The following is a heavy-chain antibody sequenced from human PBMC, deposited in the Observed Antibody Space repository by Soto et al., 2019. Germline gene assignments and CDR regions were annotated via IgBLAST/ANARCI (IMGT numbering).Heavy chain of an antibody. D-gene: IGHD2-2*01. CDR2: INHSGST. CDR1: GGSFSGYY. CDR3: ARLSSTSLDAFDI. V-gene: IGHV4-34*01. J-gene: IGHJ3*02. Sequence: QVPLQQWGAGLLKPSETLSLTCAVYGGSFSGYYWSWIRQPPGKGLEWIGEINHSGSTNYNPSLKSRVTISVDTSKNQFSLKLSSVTAADTAVYYCARLSSTSLDAFDIWGQGTMVTVSS.